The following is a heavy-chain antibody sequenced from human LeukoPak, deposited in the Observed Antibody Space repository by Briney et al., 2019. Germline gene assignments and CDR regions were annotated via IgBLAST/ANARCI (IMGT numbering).Heavy chain of an antibody. CDR1: GGSISSSSYY. D-gene: IGHD5-18*01. V-gene: IGHV4-39*01. CDR3: ARLGYRDV. CDR2: IYYSGST. Sequence: PSETLSLTCTVSGGSISSSSYYWGWIRQPPGKGLEWIGSIYYSGSTYYNPSLKSRVTISVDTSKNQFSLKLSSVTAADTAVYYCARLGYRDVWGQGTTVTVSS. J-gene: IGHJ6*02.